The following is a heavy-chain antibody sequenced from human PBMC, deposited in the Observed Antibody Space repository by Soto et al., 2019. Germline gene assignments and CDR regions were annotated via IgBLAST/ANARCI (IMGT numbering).Heavy chain of an antibody. J-gene: IGHJ4*02. V-gene: IGHV3-33*01. CDR2: IWYDGSNN. D-gene: IGHD2-21*01. CDR1: GFTFSSSG. Sequence: QVQLVESGGGVVQPGGSLRLSCAASGFTFSSSGMHWVRQAPGKGLEWVAVIWYDGSNNYYADSVKGRFTISRDNSKNTLYLQMDSLRAEDTAVYYCARVYSEGGFDYWGQGTLVTVSS. CDR3: ARVYSEGGFDY.